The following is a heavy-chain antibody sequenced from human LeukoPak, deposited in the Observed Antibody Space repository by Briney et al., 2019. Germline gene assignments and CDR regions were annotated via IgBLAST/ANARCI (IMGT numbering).Heavy chain of an antibody. J-gene: IGHJ4*02. D-gene: IGHD3-22*01. V-gene: IGHV4-59*01. CDR2: IYYSGST. Sequence: PSETLSLTCTVSGGSISSYYWSWIRQPPGKGLEWLGYIYYSGSTNYNPSLKSRVTISVDPSKNQFSLKLSSVTAADTAVYYCARGRAEYDSSGYYYVDNFDYWGQGTLVTVSS. CDR3: ARGRAEYDSSGYYYVDNFDY. CDR1: GGSISSYY.